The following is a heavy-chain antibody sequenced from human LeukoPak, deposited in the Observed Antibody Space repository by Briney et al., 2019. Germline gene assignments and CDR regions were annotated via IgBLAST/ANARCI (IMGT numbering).Heavy chain of an antibody. CDR3: AAEYCGGGFCYPRHSGHDY. CDR1: GFTFDSFT. CDR2: ISFDGNSE. V-gene: IGHV3-30-3*01. Sequence: GGSLRLSCTASGFTFDSFTMHWVRQAPGRGLEWVAVISFDGNSEYYAGSVKGRCTISRDRSRNTLYLQMNNLRVEDTAVYYCAAEYCGGGFCYPRHSGHDYWGQVTLVTVSS. J-gene: IGHJ4*02. D-gene: IGHD2-15*01.